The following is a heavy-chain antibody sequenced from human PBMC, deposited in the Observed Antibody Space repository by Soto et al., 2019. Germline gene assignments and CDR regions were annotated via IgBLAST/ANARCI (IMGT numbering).Heavy chain of an antibody. D-gene: IGHD2-2*03. CDR2: INAGNGNT. CDR3: ARVARKGGYCSSTSCYQSPDYYYYMDV. J-gene: IGHJ6*03. Sequence: GASVKVSCKASGYTFTSYAMHWVRQAPGQRLEWMGWINAGNGNTKYSQKLQGRVTITRDTSASTAYMELSSLRFEDTAVYYCARVARKGGYCSSTSCYQSPDYYYYMDVWGKGTTVTVSS. V-gene: IGHV1-3*01. CDR1: GYTFTSYA.